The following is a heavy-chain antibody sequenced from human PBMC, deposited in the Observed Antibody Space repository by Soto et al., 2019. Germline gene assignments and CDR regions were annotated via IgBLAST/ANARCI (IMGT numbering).Heavy chain of an antibody. Sequence: QVQLVQSGAEVKKPGSSVKVSCKASGGTFSSYAISWVRQAPGQGLEWMGGIIPIFGTANYAQKLQGRVTITADDSTRTASTELSTLRSEDTAVYFCAGWAGPNWNDNYGMVVWGQGTTVTF. J-gene: IGHJ6*02. CDR3: AGWAGPNWNDNYGMVV. CDR1: GGTFSSYA. CDR2: IIPIFGTA. D-gene: IGHD1-20*01. V-gene: IGHV1-69*01.